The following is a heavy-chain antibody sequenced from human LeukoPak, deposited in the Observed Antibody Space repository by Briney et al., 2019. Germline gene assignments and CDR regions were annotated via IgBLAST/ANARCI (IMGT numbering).Heavy chain of an antibody. V-gene: IGHV3-72*01. J-gene: IGHJ3*02. CDR3: ASYSGIKDAFDI. CDR2: TRNKANSYTT. D-gene: IGHD1-26*01. CDR1: GFTFSDHY. Sequence: GGSLRLSCAASGFTFSDHYMDWVRQAPGKGLEWVGRTRNKANSYTTEYAASVKGRFTISRDDSKNSLYLQMNSLKTEDTAVYYCASYSGIKDAFDIWGQGTMVTASS.